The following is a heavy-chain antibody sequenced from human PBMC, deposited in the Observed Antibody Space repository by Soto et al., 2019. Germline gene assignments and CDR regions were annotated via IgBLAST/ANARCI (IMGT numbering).Heavy chain of an antibody. J-gene: IGHJ4*02. CDR1: GFTFSSYA. Sequence: WGSLRLSCAASGFTFSSYAMSWVRQAPGKGLEWVSAISGSGGSTYYADSVKGRFTISRDNSKNTLYLQMNSLRAEDTAVYYCAKDSNPSRLNWVFDYWGQGTLVTVSS. CDR3: AKDSNPSRLNWVFDY. CDR2: ISGSGGST. V-gene: IGHV3-23*01. D-gene: IGHD7-27*01.